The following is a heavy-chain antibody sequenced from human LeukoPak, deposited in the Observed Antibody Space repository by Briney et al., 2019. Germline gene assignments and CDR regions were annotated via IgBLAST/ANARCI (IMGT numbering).Heavy chain of an antibody. V-gene: IGHV1-8*01. Sequence: ASVKVSCKASGYTFTSYVLNWVGQSTGQGIEWMEWMNPNSGNTGYAQKFQRRVTMPRSTSISPAYMSLSSLRAEVTPVHHCATGRGWYGPFDYWGQGTLVTVSS. CDR3: ATGRGWYGPFDY. CDR2: MNPNSGNT. J-gene: IGHJ4*02. CDR1: GYTFTSYV. D-gene: IGHD6-19*01.